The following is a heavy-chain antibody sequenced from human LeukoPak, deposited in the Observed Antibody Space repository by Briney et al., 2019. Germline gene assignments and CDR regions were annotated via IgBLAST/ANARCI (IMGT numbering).Heavy chain of an antibody. CDR3: ARHRAGYHLDW. D-gene: IGHD3-9*01. J-gene: IGHJ4*02. CDR2: HYYSGST. Sequence: SETLSLTCTVSGASINSSGYYWGWIRQPPGKGLEWIGSHYYSGSTYYNPSLKSRVTISIDTSKNHFSLKLNSVTAADTAVYYCARHRAGYHLDWWGQGTLVTVSS. V-gene: IGHV4-39*01. CDR1: GASINSSGYY.